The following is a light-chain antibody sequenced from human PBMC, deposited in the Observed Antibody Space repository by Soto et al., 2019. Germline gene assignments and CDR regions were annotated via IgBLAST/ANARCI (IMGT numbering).Light chain of an antibody. CDR3: QHYGRSAYT. Sequence: EIVLTQSPGTLSLSPGERATLSCRASQSVNSNYLAWYQQKPGQAPRLLIYGSSSRATGIPDRFSGSGSGTDFTLTISRLEPEDVAVYYCQHYGRSAYTFGQGTTLEIK. CDR2: GSS. V-gene: IGKV3-20*01. CDR1: QSVNSNY. J-gene: IGKJ2*01.